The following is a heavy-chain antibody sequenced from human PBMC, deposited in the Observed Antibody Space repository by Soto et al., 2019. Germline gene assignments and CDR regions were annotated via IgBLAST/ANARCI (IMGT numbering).Heavy chain of an antibody. D-gene: IGHD3-22*01. CDR1: GGFINTGEYY. J-gene: IGHJ3*02. Sequence: PSETLSLTCTVSGGFINTGEYYWTWIRQRPGKGLEWIGYIYYSGSTSYNPSLKSRLTISLDTSKNQFSLRLTSVTAADTAVYFCARELSFYDNSRYARDAFDIWGQGTMVTVSS. V-gene: IGHV4-31*03. CDR3: ARELSFYDNSRYARDAFDI. CDR2: IYYSGST.